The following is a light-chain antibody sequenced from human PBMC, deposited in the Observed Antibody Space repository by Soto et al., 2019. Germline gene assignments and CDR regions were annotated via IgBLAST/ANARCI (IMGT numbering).Light chain of an antibody. CDR2: RNR. V-gene: IGLV1-40*01. Sequence: QSVLTQPPSVSGAPGQRVTISCTGSSSNIGAGYDVHWYQHLPGTAPKVPIYRNRHRPSGVPDRFSGSKSGTSASLAITGLQADDEADYYCQSYDISLSGVLFGGGTKLTVL. J-gene: IGLJ2*01. CDR1: SSNIGAGYD. CDR3: QSYDISLSGVL.